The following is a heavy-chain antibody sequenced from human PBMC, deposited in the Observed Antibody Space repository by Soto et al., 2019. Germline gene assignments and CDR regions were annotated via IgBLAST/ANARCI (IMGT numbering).Heavy chain of an antibody. J-gene: IGHJ6*02. CDR1: GYTFTGYY. D-gene: IGHD6-6*01. CDR3: ARVNSSPFPQDYGKDV. V-gene: IGHV1-2*04. CDR2: INPNSGGT. Sequence: ASVKVSWMAAGYTFTGYYMHWVRQAPGQGLEWMGWINPNSGGTNYAQKFQGWVTMTRDTSISTAYMELSRLRSDDTAVYYCARVNSSPFPQDYGKDVWGQGTTVTVSS.